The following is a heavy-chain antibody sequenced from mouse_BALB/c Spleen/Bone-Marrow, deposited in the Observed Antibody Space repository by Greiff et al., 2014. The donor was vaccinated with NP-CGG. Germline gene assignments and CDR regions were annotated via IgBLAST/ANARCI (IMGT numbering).Heavy chain of an antibody. J-gene: IGHJ4*01. CDR2: IYPGDGDT. V-gene: IGHV1-82*01. CDR3: ARSDGYRALDY. D-gene: IGHD2-3*01. CDR1: GYAFSNSW. Sequence: QVQLQQSGPELVKPGASVRISCKASGYAFSNSWMNWVKQRPGQGLEWIGRIYPGDGDTYYNGKFKGKATLTADKSSSTAYMQLSSLTSVDPAFYFCARSDGYRALDYWGQGTSVTVSS.